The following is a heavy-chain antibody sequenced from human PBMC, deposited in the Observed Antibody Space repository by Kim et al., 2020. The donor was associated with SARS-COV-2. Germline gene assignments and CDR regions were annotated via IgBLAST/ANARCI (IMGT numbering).Heavy chain of an antibody. Sequence: GGSLRLSCAASGFTFSSYAMSWVRQAPGKGLEWVSAISGSGGSTYYADSVKGRFTISRDNSKNTLYLQMNSLRAEDTAVYYCAGDSSGYYRLIAFDIWGQGTMVTVSS. CDR1: GFTFSSYA. D-gene: IGHD3-22*01. J-gene: IGHJ3*02. CDR2: ISGSGGST. CDR3: AGDSSGYYRLIAFDI. V-gene: IGHV3-23*01.